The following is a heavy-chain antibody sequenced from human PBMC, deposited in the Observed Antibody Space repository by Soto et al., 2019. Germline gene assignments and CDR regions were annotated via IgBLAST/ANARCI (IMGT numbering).Heavy chain of an antibody. CDR1: GFTFSSYG. CDR2: IWYDGSNK. D-gene: IGHD3-22*01. Sequence: QVQLVESGGGVVQPGRSLRLSCAASGFTFSSYGMHWVRQAPGKGLEWGAVIWYDGSNKYYADSVKGRFTISRDNSKNTLYLQMNSRRAEDTAVYYCARGGSSGYYPLWGQGTLVTVSS. J-gene: IGHJ4*02. CDR3: ARGGSSGYYPL. V-gene: IGHV3-33*01.